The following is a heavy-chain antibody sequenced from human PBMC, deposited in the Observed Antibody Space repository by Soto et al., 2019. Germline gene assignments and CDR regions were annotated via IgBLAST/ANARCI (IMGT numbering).Heavy chain of an antibody. CDR3: ARHGSYTNRLYSFDI. CDR2: IYYTGST. CDR1: DGSISGFY. J-gene: IGHJ3*02. V-gene: IGHV4-59*08. Sequence: PSETLSLTCTVSDGSISGFYWSWIRQPPGKGLDFVGHIYYTGSTYYNPSLKSRVTISMDTSKNQFSLSLISVTAADTAVYYCARHGSYTNRLYSFDIWGQGTMVTVSS. D-gene: IGHD4-4*01.